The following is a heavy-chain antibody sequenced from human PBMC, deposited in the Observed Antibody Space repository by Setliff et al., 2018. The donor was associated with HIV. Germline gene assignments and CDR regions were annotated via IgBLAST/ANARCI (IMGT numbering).Heavy chain of an antibody. V-gene: IGHV3-7*01. CDR3: ARGARGYSYG. D-gene: IGHD5-18*01. CDR2: IKQDGSEK. J-gene: IGHJ4*02. Sequence: PGGSLRLSCAASGFTFSSYSMNWVRQAPGKGLEWVANIKQDGSEKYYVESVKGRFTISRDNANNSLYLQMNSLRAEDTAVYYCARGARGYSYGWGQGTLVTVSS. CDR1: GFTFSSYS.